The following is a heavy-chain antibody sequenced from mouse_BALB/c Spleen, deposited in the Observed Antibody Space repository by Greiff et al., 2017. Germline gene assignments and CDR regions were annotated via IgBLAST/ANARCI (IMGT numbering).Heavy chain of an antibody. D-gene: IGHD2-4*01. CDR3: AVGDSTMITFDY. J-gene: IGHJ2*01. CDR1: GYTFTSYY. V-gene: IGHV1S56*01. Sequence: VQLQQSGPELVKPGASVRISCKASGYTFTSYYIHWVKQRPGQGLEWIGWIYPGNVNTKYNEKFKGKATLTADKSSSTAYMQLSSLTSEDSAVYFCAVGDSTMITFDYWGQGTTLTVSS. CDR2: IYPGNVNT.